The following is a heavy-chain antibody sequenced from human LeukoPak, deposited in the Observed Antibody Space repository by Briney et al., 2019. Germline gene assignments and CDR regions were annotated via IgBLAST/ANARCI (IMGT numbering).Heavy chain of an antibody. D-gene: IGHD6-13*01. CDR1: GYTFTGYY. V-gene: IGHV1-18*04. Sequence: GASVKVSCKASGYTFTGYYMHWVRQAPGQGLEWMGWISPYNGDTNYVQKFQGRVTMTTDTSTSTAYMELKSLRSDDTAVYYCAREEGAPIAAANVWGLGTKVTVSS. CDR3: AREEGAPIAAANV. J-gene: IGHJ3*01. CDR2: ISPYNGDT.